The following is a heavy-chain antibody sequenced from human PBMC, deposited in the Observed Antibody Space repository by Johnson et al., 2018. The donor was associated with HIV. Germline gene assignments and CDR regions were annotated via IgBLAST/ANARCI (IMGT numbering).Heavy chain of an antibody. J-gene: IGHJ3*02. CDR2: ISYDGSNK. Sequence: QVQLVESGGGVVQPGRSLRLSCAASGFTFSSYAMHWVRQAPGKGLEWVAVISYDGSNKYYADSVKGRFTISRDNSKNTLYLQMNSLRAEDTAVYYCARMGNNFWSGLNDAFDIWGQGTMVTVSS. CDR1: GFTFSSYA. D-gene: IGHD3-3*01. CDR3: ARMGNNFWSGLNDAFDI. V-gene: IGHV3-30-3*01.